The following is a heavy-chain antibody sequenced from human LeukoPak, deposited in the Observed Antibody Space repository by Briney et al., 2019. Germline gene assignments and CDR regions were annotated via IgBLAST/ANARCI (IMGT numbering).Heavy chain of an antibody. J-gene: IGHJ4*02. CDR2: IIPIFGTA. V-gene: IGHV1-69*05. D-gene: IGHD5-24*01. Sequence: ASVKVSCKASGGAFSSYAISWVRQAPGQGLEWMGGIIPIFGTANYAQKFQGRVTITTDESTSTAYMELSSLRSEDTAVYYCARSPGNVEKATIGEDYYFDYWGQGTLVTVSS. CDR1: GGAFSSYA. CDR3: ARSPGNVEKATIGEDYYFDY.